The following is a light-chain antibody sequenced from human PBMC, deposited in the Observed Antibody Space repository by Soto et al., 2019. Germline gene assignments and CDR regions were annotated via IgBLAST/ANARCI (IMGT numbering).Light chain of an antibody. CDR3: SSYTSSSTPHVV. CDR2: DVS. Sequence: HSALTQPASVSGSPGQSITISCTGTSSDVGGYNYVSWYQQYPGKAPKLMIYDVSNRPSGVSNRFSGSKSGNTASLTISGLQAEDEADYYCSSYTSSSTPHVVFGGGTQLTVL. CDR1: SSDVGGYNY. J-gene: IGLJ2*01. V-gene: IGLV2-14*01.